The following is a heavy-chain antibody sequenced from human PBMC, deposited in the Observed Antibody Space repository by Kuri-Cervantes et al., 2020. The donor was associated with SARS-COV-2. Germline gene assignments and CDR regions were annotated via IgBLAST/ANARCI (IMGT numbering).Heavy chain of an antibody. CDR3: AREGRNYCSSTNCYRVGRLRLDY. Sequence: GSLRLSCVVYDGSFSGYYWSWIRQPPGKGLEWIGEINHSGNTKYNPSLKSRVTISVDTSKNQFFLRLSSVTAADTAIYYCAREGRNYCSSTNCYRVGRLRLDYWGQGSRVTGSS. CDR1: DGSFSGYY. CDR2: INHSGNT. J-gene: IGHJ4*02. D-gene: IGHD2-2*02. V-gene: IGHV4-34*01.